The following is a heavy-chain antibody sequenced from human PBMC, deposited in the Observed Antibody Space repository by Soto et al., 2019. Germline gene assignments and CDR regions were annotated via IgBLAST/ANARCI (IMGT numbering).Heavy chain of an antibody. Sequence: ETLSLTCTVSGGSISSSSYYWGWVRQPPGQGLEWIGNIYYSGSTYYNPSLKSRVTISVDTSKNQFSVKLTSVTAADTAVYYCARVAAVRSDSAGYHGMDVWGQGTTVTVSS. CDR1: GGSISSSSYY. V-gene: IGHV4-39*02. J-gene: IGHJ6*02. CDR2: IYYSGST. D-gene: IGHD3-22*01. CDR3: ARVAAVRSDSAGYHGMDV.